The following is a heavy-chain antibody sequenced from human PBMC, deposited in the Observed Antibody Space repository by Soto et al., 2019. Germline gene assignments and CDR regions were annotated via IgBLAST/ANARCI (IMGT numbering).Heavy chain of an antibody. CDR1: GFSFNNYG. CDR3: AKEISPKAGKWYFDL. D-gene: IGHD6-19*01. J-gene: IGHJ2*01. Sequence: QVQLVESGGGVVQPGGSLRLSCAASGFSFNNYGMHWVRQAPGKGLEWVAVVSYEGSVQYYTDSAKGRFTISRDNSKNTLYLQMNGLRDDDTAVYHCAKEISPKAGKWYFDLWGRGTLVTVSS. CDR2: VSYEGSVQ. V-gene: IGHV3-30*18.